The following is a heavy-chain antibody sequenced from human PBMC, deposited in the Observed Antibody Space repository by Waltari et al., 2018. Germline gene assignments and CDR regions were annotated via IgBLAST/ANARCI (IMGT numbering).Heavy chain of an antibody. CDR2: ISGSGGST. D-gene: IGHD6-19*01. CDR1: GFTFSSYA. Sequence: EVQLLESGGGLVQPGGSLRLSCAASGFTFSSYAMSWVRQAPGKGLGWGSAISGSGGSTYYADSVEGRFTISRDNSKNTLYLQMNSLRAEDTAVYYCAKEGKWLGSIYYDYWGQGTLVTVSS. J-gene: IGHJ4*02. CDR3: AKEGKWLGSIYYDY. V-gene: IGHV3-23*01.